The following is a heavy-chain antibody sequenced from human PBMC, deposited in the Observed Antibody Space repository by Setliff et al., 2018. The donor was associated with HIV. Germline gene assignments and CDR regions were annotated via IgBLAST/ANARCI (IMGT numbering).Heavy chain of an antibody. Sequence: ASVKVSCKASRYTFTGYYMHWVRQAPGQGLEWMGWINPNSGGTNYAQKFQGRVTMTRDTSTSTVYMELSSLRSEDTAVYYCARELYGDYTLDYWGQGTLVTVS. D-gene: IGHD4-17*01. CDR2: INPNSGGT. CDR1: RYTFTGYY. V-gene: IGHV1-2*02. J-gene: IGHJ4*02. CDR3: ARELYGDYTLDY.